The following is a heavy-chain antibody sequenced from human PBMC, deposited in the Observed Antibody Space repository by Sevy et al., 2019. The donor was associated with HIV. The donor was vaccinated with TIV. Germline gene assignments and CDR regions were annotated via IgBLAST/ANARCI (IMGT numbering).Heavy chain of an antibody. D-gene: IGHD4-17*01. CDR3: AGNAYGGYADY. CDR2: IKQDGSEK. CDR1: GFTFSTHW. V-gene: IGHV3-7*01. Sequence: GGSLRLSCAASGFTFSTHWMTWVRQAPGRGLEWVANIKQDGSEKYYVDSVKGRFTISRDNSKNSLYLQMNSLRAEDTAMYYCAGNAYGGYADYWGQGTLVTVSS. J-gene: IGHJ4*02.